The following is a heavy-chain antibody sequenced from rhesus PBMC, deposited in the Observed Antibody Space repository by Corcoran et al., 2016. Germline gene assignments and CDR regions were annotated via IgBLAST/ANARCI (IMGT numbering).Heavy chain of an antibody. D-gene: IGHD3-28*01. Sequence: EVQLVESGGGLVQPGGSLSPFCAASGFTFRSVALLWVRQALGNGLEWVGRIRRKSNNNETGYAASVKGRFTMSRDDSKNTAYLQMNSLKTEDTAVYYCTTSGGYYTLLDVWGRGVLVTVSS. CDR1: GFTFRSVA. CDR3: TTSGGYYTLLDV. J-gene: IGHJ5-2*02. CDR2: IRRKSNNNET. V-gene: IGHV3-118*01.